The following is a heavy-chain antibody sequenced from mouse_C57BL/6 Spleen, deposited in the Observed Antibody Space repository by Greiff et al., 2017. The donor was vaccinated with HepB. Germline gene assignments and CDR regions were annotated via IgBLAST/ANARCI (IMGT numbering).Heavy chain of an antibody. V-gene: IGHV1-55*01. CDR3: AIPATVVATKAMDY. J-gene: IGHJ4*01. D-gene: IGHD1-1*01. CDR1: GYTFTSYW. Sequence: QVQLQQPGAELVKPGASVKMSCKASGYTFTSYWITWVKQRPGQGLEWIGDIYPANGSTNYNEKFKSKATLTVDTSSSTAYMQLSSLTSEDSAVYYCAIPATVVATKAMDYWGQGTSVTVSS. CDR2: IYPANGST.